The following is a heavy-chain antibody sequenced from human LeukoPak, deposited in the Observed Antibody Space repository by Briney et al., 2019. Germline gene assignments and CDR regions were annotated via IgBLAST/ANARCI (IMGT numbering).Heavy chain of an antibody. Sequence: SVKVSCKASGGTFSSYAISWVRQAPGQGLEWMGGIIPIFGTANYAQKFQGRVTITADESTSTAYMELSSLRSEDTAVYYCARGTYRTPGPNAFDIWGQGTMVTVSS. D-gene: IGHD1-14*01. J-gene: IGHJ3*02. V-gene: IGHV1-69*13. CDR2: IIPIFGTA. CDR1: GGTFSSYA. CDR3: ARGTYRTPGPNAFDI.